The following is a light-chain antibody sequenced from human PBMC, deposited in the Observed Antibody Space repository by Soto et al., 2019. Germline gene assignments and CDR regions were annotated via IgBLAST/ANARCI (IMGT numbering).Light chain of an antibody. Sequence: EIVLTQSPGTLSLSPGERATLSCRASQSVYNRYLAWYQQKAGQAPRLLIYGASTRATGIPDRFSGSGSGTDFTLTISRLEPADFAVYYCQQYGHSPETFGPGTKVDIK. V-gene: IGKV3-20*01. J-gene: IGKJ3*01. CDR1: QSVYNRY. CDR2: GAS. CDR3: QQYGHSPET.